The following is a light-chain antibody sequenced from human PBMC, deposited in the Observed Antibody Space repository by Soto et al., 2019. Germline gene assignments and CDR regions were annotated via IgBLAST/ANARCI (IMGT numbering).Light chain of an antibody. CDR1: SSDIGGYNY. CDR2: DVS. V-gene: IGLV2-14*01. Sequence: QSVLTQPASVSGSPGQSITISCTGSSSDIGGYNYVSWYQQHPGKAHKLMIYDVSNRPSGASNRFSGSKSGNTASLTISGLQAEDEADYYCSSYTSSRSYVFGTGTKVTVL. CDR3: SSYTSSRSYV. J-gene: IGLJ1*01.